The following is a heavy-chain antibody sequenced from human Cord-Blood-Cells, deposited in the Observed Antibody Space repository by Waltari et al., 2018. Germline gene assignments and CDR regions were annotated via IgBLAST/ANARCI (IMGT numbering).Heavy chain of an antibody. Sequence: QVQLQESGPGLVKPSETLSLTCAVSGYSISSGYYWGWSRQPPGKGLEWIGSIYHSGSTYYNPSLKSRVTISVDTSKNQFSLKLSSVTAADTAVYYCARLVGATTWDAFDIWGQGTMVTVSS. V-gene: IGHV4-38-2*01. J-gene: IGHJ3*02. CDR3: ARLVGATTWDAFDI. CDR1: GYSISSGYY. D-gene: IGHD1-26*01. CDR2: IYHSGST.